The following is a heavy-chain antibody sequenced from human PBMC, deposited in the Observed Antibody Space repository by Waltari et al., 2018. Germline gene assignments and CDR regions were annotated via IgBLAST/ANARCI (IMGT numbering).Heavy chain of an antibody. J-gene: IGHJ4*02. CDR3: ARDSLVGDGGYPY. D-gene: IGHD5-12*01. Sequence: EVQLVESGGGLVKPGGSLRLSCAASGFTFSSYSMNWVRQAPGKGLEWVSSISSVSSYIYYADSVKGRFTISRDNAKNSLYMQMNSLRAEDTAVYYCARDSLVGDGGYPYWGQGTLVTVSS. CDR1: GFTFSSYS. V-gene: IGHV3-21*01. CDR2: ISSVSSYI.